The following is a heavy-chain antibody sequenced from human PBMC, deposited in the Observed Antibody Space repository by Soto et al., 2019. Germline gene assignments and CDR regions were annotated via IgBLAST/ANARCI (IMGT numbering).Heavy chain of an antibody. J-gene: IGHJ4*02. D-gene: IGHD5-12*01. CDR3: ASRRGYSGYDYAAIHY. CDR1: GGSISSGDYY. CDR2: IYYSGST. Sequence: PSETLSLTCTVSGGSISSGDYYWSWIRQPPGKGLEWIGYIYYSGSTYYNPSLKSRVTISVDTSKNQFSLKLSSVTAADTAVYYCASRRGYSGYDYAAIHYWGQGTLVTVSS. V-gene: IGHV4-30-4*01.